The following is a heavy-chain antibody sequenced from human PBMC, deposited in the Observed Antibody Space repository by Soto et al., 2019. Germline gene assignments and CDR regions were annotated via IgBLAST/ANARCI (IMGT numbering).Heavy chain of an antibody. D-gene: IGHD6-19*01. CDR1: GFTFSSYG. Sequence: SLRLSCAASGFTFSSYGMHWVRQAPGKGLEWVAVISYDGSNKYYADSVKGRFTISRDNSKNTLYLQMNSLRAEDTAVYYCARIGARWLVREYGMDVWGQGTTVTVSS. V-gene: IGHV3-30*03. CDR2: ISYDGSNK. J-gene: IGHJ6*02. CDR3: ARIGARWLVREYGMDV.